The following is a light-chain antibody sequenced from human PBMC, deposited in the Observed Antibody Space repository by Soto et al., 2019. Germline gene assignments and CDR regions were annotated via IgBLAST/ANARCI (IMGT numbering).Light chain of an antibody. J-gene: IGLJ1*01. CDR2: DVR. Sequence: QSALTQPASVSGSPGQSITISCTGTSSDVGGYNYVSWYQQHPGKAPKLMIYDVRNRPSGVSNRFSGSKSVNTASLTISGLQAEDEADYYCISYTTISTSVFGTGTKVTVL. CDR1: SSDVGGYNY. CDR3: ISYTTISTSV. V-gene: IGLV2-14*01.